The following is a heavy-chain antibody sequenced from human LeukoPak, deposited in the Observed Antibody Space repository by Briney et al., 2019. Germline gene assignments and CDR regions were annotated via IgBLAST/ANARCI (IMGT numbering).Heavy chain of an antibody. J-gene: IGHJ4*02. Sequence: GASVKVSCKASGYTFTSYGISWVRRAPGQGLEWMGWISAYNGNTNYAQKLQGRVTMTTDTSTSTAYMELRSLRSDDTAVYYCARKSRYSGSYLGVDYWGQGTLVTVSS. CDR1: GYTFTSYG. D-gene: IGHD1-26*01. CDR2: ISAYNGNT. V-gene: IGHV1-18*01. CDR3: ARKSRYSGSYLGVDY.